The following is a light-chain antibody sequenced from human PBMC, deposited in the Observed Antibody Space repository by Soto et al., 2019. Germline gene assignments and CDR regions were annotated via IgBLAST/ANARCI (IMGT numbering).Light chain of an antibody. Sequence: EIVLTQSPATLSLSPGERATLSCRASQSVSSYLAWYQQKPGQAPRLLIYDASNRATGIPDRVSGSGSGTDVTLTISSLEPEDFAVYYCQQRSNWPPTFGGGTKVDIK. CDR1: QSVSSY. J-gene: IGKJ4*01. CDR3: QQRSNWPPT. CDR2: DAS. V-gene: IGKV3-11*01.